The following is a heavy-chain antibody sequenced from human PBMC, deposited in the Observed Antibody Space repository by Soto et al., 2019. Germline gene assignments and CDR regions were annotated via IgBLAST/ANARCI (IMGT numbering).Heavy chain of an antibody. CDR3: ARSRARGCSYLGV. Sequence: GASVKVSCKASGYTFTGYYMHWVRQAPGQGLEWMGWINPNSGGTNYAQKFQGWVTMTRDTSISTAYMELSRLRSDDTAVYYCARSRARGCSYLGVWGQGTTVTVSS. D-gene: IGHD5-18*01. CDR1: GYTFTGYY. CDR2: INPNSGGT. J-gene: IGHJ6*02. V-gene: IGHV1-2*04.